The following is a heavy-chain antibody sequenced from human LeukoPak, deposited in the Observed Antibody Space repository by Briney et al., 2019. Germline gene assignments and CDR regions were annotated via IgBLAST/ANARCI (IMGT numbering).Heavy chain of an antibody. CDR1: GFSFSTYW. CDR2: MSNSGRTI. CDR3: ARDVGSGWFDY. J-gene: IGHJ4*02. D-gene: IGHD6-19*01. Sequence: PGGSLRLSCAASGFSFSTYWMAWVRQAPGKGLEWVSYMSNSGRTIYYTDSVKGRFTISRDNAKNSLYLQMNSLRAEDTAVYYCARDVGSGWFDYWGQGTLVTVSS. V-gene: IGHV3-48*04.